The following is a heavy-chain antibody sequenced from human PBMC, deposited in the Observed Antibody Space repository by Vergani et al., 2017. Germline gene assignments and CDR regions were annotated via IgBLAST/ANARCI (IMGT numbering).Heavy chain of an antibody. CDR2: IYPGDSDT. Sequence: EVQLVQSGAEVKKPGESLKISCKGSGYSFTSYWIGWVRQMPGKGLEWMGIIYPGDSDTRYSPSFQGQVTISADKSISTAYLQWSSLKASDTAIYYCARFGYSSGWYEAKTYYYYGMDVWGQGTTVTVSS. J-gene: IGHJ6*02. CDR3: ARFGYSSGWYEAKTYYYYGMDV. CDR1: GYSFTSYW. D-gene: IGHD6-19*01. V-gene: IGHV5-51*01.